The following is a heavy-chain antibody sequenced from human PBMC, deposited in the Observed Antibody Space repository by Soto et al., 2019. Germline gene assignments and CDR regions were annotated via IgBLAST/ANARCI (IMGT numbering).Heavy chain of an antibody. J-gene: IGHJ4*02. CDR3: ARDFEAVAVRLSY. Sequence: GGSLRLSCAASGFTFSSYAMHWVRQAPGKGLEWVAVISYDGSNKYYADSVKGRFTISRDNSKNTLYLQMNSLRAEDTAVYYCARDFEAVAVRLSYWGQGTLVTVSS. V-gene: IGHV3-30-3*01. CDR2: ISYDGSNK. D-gene: IGHD6-19*01. CDR1: GFTFSSYA.